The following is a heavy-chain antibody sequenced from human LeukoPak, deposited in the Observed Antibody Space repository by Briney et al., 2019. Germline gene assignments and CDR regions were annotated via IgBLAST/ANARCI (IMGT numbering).Heavy chain of an antibody. CDR3: ARGNNYGSGSLFYG. CDR1: GYTFTNYV. J-gene: IGHJ4*02. CDR2: IDPSTGGT. Sequence: ASVKVSCKASGYTFTNYVMNWVRQAPGQGLEWMGWIDPSTGGTNYAQNFQGRVTMTRDTSTTTVYMELSSLKSDDTAVYHCARGNNYGSGSLFYGWGQGTLVTVSS. V-gene: IGHV1-2*02. D-gene: IGHD3-10*01.